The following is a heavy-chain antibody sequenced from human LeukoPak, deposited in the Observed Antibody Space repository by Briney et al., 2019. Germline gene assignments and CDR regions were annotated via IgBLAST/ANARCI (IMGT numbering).Heavy chain of an antibody. D-gene: IGHD6-19*01. CDR3: ARSGSGWYSFDY. Sequence: SGGSLRLSCAASGFTFSSYGMSWVRQAPGKGLEWVSAISGSGGSTYYADSVKGRFTISRDNAKNSLYLQMNSLRAEDTAVYYCARSGSGWYSFDYWGQGTLVTVSS. CDR2: ISGSGGST. V-gene: IGHV3-23*01. J-gene: IGHJ4*02. CDR1: GFTFSSYG.